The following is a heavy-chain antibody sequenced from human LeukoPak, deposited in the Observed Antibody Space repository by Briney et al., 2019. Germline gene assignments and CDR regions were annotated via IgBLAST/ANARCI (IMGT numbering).Heavy chain of an antibody. CDR3: ARGDY. CDR1: GGSISRSHYY. V-gene: IGHV4-39*01. CDR2: IYESGSA. Sequence: PSETLSLTCSVSGGSISRSHYYWDWIRQPPGKGLEWVGNIYESGSAYYSPSFKSRVTISVDTSKNQFSLKLSSVTAADTAVYYCARGDYWGQGTLVTVSS. J-gene: IGHJ4*02.